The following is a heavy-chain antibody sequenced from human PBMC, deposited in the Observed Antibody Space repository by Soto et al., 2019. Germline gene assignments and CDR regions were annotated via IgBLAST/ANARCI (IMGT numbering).Heavy chain of an antibody. Sequence: PGGSLRLSCAASGFTFSTYGMSWVRQPPQKGLEWVSGISGSGGNSYYADSVKGRFTISRDNSKNTLSLQMNSLRADDTAVYYCAKRGLVGASRFFDYWGQGTLVTVSS. CDR2: ISGSGGNS. D-gene: IGHD1-26*01. V-gene: IGHV3-23*01. J-gene: IGHJ4*01. CDR3: AKRGLVGASRFFDY. CDR1: GFTFSTYG.